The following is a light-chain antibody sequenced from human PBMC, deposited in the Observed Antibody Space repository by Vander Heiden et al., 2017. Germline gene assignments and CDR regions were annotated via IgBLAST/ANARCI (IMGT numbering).Light chain of an antibody. V-gene: IGLV2-23*02. CDR2: EVT. CDR3: CSYAGSTTFVV. CDR1: SSDVGSDNF. J-gene: IGLJ2*01. Sequence: QSALTQPASVSGSPGQSITIPCTGTSSDVGSDNFVSWYQQYPGRAPKLMIYEVTKRPSGVSNRFSGSKSGNTASLTISGLQAEDEADYYCCSYAGSTTFVVFGGGTKLTVL.